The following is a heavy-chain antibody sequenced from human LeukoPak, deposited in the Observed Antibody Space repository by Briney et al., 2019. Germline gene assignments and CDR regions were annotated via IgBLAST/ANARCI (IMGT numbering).Heavy chain of an antibody. CDR3: GRDSRWAQPDY. J-gene: IGHJ4*02. CDR2: LISSGAST. V-gene: IGHV3-23*01. Sequence: GRSLRLSCAASGFTFSSYGMHWVRQAPGEGLEWVSGLISSGASTYYADSVKGRFTVSRDNSKNMVYLQINSLTAEDTAIYYCGRDSRWAQPDYWGQGTLVTVSS. D-gene: IGHD5-24*01. CDR1: GFTFSSYG.